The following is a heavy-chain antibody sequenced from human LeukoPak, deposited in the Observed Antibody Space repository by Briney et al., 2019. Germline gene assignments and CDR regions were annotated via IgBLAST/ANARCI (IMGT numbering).Heavy chain of an antibody. Sequence: SETLSLTCAVYGGSFSGYYWSWIRQPPGKGLEWIGEINHSGSTTYNPSLKSRVTISVDTSKNQFSLKLSSVTAADTAVYYCARTTGGRYYDFWSGYYRGRGSYYYYMDVWGKGTTVTVSS. CDR2: INHSGST. CDR1: GGSFSGYY. V-gene: IGHV4-34*01. J-gene: IGHJ6*03. CDR3: ARTTGGRYYDFWSGYYRGRGSYYYYMDV. D-gene: IGHD3-3*01.